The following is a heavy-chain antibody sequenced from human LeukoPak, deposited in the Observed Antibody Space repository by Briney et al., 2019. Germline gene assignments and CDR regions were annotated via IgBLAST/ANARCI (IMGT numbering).Heavy chain of an antibody. V-gene: IGHV3-53*01. CDR2: IYSGGNT. CDR1: GVSVSNDY. Sequence: GGSLRLSCAASGVSVSNDYISWVRQAPGKGVEWVSVIYSGGNTYYADSVKGRFTISRNNSKNTVYLQMNTVRAEDTAVYDCARGWGMFDYWGQGTLVTVSS. D-gene: IGHD7-27*01. CDR3: ARGWGMFDY. J-gene: IGHJ4*02.